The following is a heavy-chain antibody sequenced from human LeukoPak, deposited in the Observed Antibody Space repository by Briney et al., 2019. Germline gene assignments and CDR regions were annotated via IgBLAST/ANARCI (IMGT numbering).Heavy chain of an antibody. J-gene: IGHJ4*02. V-gene: IGHV3-30-3*01. CDR3: AREKDVAAAGVFDY. D-gene: IGHD6-13*01. CDR2: ISYDGSNK. CDR1: GFTFSSYD. Sequence: PGGSLRLSCAASGFTFSSYDMHWVRQAPGKGLEWVAVISYDGSNKYYADSVKGRFTISRDNSKNTLYLQMNSLRAEDTAVYYCAREKDVAAAGVFDYWGQGTLLTVSS.